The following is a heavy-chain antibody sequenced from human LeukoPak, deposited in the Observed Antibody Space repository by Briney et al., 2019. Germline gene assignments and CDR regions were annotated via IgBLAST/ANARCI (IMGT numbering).Heavy chain of an antibody. CDR2: INPNSGGT. J-gene: IGHJ3*02. D-gene: IGHD2-21*01. Sequence: ASVKVSCKASGYTFTSYAMNWVRQAPGQGLEWMGWINPNSGGTNYAQKFQGRVTMTRDTSISTAYMELSKLRSDDTAVYYCARVVGPRGAFDIWGQGTMVTVSS. V-gene: IGHV1-2*02. CDR1: GYTFTSYA. CDR3: ARVVGPRGAFDI.